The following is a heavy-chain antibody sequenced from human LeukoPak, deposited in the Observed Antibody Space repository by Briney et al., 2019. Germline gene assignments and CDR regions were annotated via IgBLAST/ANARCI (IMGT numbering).Heavy chain of an antibody. J-gene: IGHJ4*02. CDR3: ARDDSSGYDFDY. V-gene: IGHV3-20*04. Sequence: GGSLRLSCAASGFTFDDYGMSWVRQAPGKGLEWVSGINWNGGSTGYADSVKGRFTISRDNAKNSLYLQMNSLRSDDTAVYYCARDDSSGYDFDYWGQGTLVTVSS. D-gene: IGHD3-22*01. CDR2: INWNGGST. CDR1: GFTFDDYG.